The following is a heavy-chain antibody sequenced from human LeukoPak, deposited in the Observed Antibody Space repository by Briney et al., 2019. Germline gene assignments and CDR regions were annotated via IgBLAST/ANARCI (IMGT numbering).Heavy chain of an antibody. Sequence: PGGSLRLSCAASGFTFSSYAMSWVRQAPGKGLEWVSTITNGGGSTYYADSVKGRFTISRDNSKNTLYLQMNSLRAEDTAVYYCAKMMSPYNYGMDVWGQGTTVTVSS. V-gene: IGHV3-23*01. CDR1: GFTFSSYA. J-gene: IGHJ6*02. CDR2: ITNGGGST. D-gene: IGHD3-16*01. CDR3: AKMMSPYNYGMDV.